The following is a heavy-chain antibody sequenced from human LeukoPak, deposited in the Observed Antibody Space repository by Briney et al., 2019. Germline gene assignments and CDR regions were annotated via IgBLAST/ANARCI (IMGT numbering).Heavy chain of an antibody. CDR2: ISYDGSNK. V-gene: IGHV3-30-3*01. CDR3: AREDDYGDYTPGRGI. J-gene: IGHJ3*02. Sequence: PGGSLRLSCAASGFTFSSYAMHWVRQAPGKGLEWVAVISYDGSNKYYADSVKGRFTISRDNSKNTLYLQMNSLRAEDTAVYHCAREDDYGDYTPGRGIWGQGTMVTVSS. D-gene: IGHD4-17*01. CDR1: GFTFSSYA.